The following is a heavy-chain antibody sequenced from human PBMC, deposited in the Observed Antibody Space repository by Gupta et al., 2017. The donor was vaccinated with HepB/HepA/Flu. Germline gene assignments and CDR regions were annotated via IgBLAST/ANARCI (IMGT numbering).Heavy chain of an antibody. CDR1: GFNFTNSW. Sequence: DVKQGVSGGGLVQPVGCLRISWVVAGFNFTNSWMTWVRQAPGKGLKWVGNINQGGSDKYYAESVKGRFTISRDNAKNSVYLQMNSLRDEDMGVYYCVRDGRYFDLWGRGTLVTVSS. J-gene: IGHJ2*01. CDR3: VRDGRYFDL. V-gene: IGHV3-7*01. CDR2: INQGGSDK. D-gene: IGHD1-26*01.